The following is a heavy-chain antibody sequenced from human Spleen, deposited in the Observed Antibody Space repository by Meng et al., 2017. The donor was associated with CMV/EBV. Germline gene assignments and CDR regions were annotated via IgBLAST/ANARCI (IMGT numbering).Heavy chain of an antibody. V-gene: IGHV4-39*07. CDR3: ARRPFWTGYPHNWFDP. D-gene: IGHD3/OR15-3a*01. J-gene: IGHJ5*02. CDR2: VYYNGST. CDR1: GGSISSSSYF. Sequence: SETLSLTCTVSGGSISSSSYFWGWIRRPPGRALEWIASVYYNGSTYYNPSLKSRVTISTDTSKNQFSLKLSSVTAADTAVYYCARRPFWTGYPHNWFDPWGQGALVTVSS.